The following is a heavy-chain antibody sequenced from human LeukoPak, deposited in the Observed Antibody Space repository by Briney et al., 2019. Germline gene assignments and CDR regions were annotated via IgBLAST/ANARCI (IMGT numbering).Heavy chain of an antibody. Sequence: SETLSLTCTVSNGSISSHYWSWIRQPPGKGLEWIGLIYSSGYTNYNPSLKSRVTISVDTSKNQFSLKLSSVTAADTAVYYCARGGGAWRWLQLVAFDIWGQGTMVTVSS. CDR2: IYSSGYT. J-gene: IGHJ3*02. CDR3: ARGGGAWRWLQLVAFDI. D-gene: IGHD5-24*01. V-gene: IGHV4-59*11. CDR1: NGSISSHY.